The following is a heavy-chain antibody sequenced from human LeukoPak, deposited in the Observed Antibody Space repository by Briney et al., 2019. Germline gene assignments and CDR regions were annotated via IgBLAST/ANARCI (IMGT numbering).Heavy chain of an antibody. CDR1: GFTFSSYW. V-gene: IGHV3-74*01. CDR2: INTDGSST. CDR3: AHAEYSSSSFDY. D-gene: IGHD6-6*01. Sequence: GGSLRLSCAASGFTFSSYWMHWVRQAPGKGLVWVSRINTDGSSTSYADSVKGRFTISRDNAKNTLYLQMNSLRAEGTAVYYCAHAEYSSSSFDYWGQGTLVTVSS. J-gene: IGHJ4*02.